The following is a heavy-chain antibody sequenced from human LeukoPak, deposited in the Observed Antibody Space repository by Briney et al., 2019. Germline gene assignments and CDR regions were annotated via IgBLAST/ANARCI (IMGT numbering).Heavy chain of an antibody. V-gene: IGHV4-34*01. J-gene: IGHJ4*02. Sequence: SSETLSLTCAVYGGSFSGYYWSWIRQPPGKGLEWIGEINHSGSTNYNPSLKSRVTISVDTSKNQFSLKLSSVAAADTAVYYCARAPDYDGSGYYSYYFDYWGQGTLVTVSS. D-gene: IGHD3-22*01. CDR1: GGSFSGYY. CDR3: ARAPDYDGSGYYSYYFDY. CDR2: INHSGST.